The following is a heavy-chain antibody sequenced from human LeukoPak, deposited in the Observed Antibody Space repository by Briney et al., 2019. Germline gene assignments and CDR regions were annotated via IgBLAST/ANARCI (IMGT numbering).Heavy chain of an antibody. Sequence: PSETLSLTCTVSGVSISSYYWSWIRQPPGKGLEWITYIYYSGSTNYNPSLKSRVTISVDTSKNQFSLKLGSVTAADTAVYYCATSYSSGWYSFDYWGQGTLVTVSS. J-gene: IGHJ4*02. D-gene: IGHD6-19*01. V-gene: IGHV4-59*01. CDR1: GVSISSYY. CDR2: IYYSGST. CDR3: ATSYSSGWYSFDY.